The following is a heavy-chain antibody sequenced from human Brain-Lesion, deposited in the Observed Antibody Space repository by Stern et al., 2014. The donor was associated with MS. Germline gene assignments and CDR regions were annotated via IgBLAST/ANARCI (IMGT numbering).Heavy chain of an antibody. CDR2: FDPEDGET. J-gene: IGHJ4*02. V-gene: IGHV1-24*01. Sequence: VQLVQSGAEVKKPGASVKVSCKVSGYTLTELSMHWVRQAPRKGLEWMGGFDPEDGETIYAQKFQGRVTMTEDTSTDTAYMELSGLRSEDTAVYYCATLSPGAGGNYYRHFDYWGQGTLVTVSS. CDR3: ATLSPGAGGNYYRHFDY. D-gene: IGHD1-26*01. CDR1: GYTLTELS.